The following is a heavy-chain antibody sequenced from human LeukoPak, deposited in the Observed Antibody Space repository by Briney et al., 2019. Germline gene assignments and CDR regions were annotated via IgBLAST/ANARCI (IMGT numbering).Heavy chain of an antibody. D-gene: IGHD3-22*01. V-gene: IGHV4-38-2*02. CDR1: GDSINNYY. CDR2: IYHSGST. Sequence: SETLSLTCTVSGDSINNYYWSWIRQPPGKGLEWIGNIYHSGSTYYNPSLKSRVTISVDTSKKQFSLKLSSVTAADTAVYYCARDYDSSAYYYHAFDIWGQGTMVTVSS. CDR3: ARDYDSSAYYYHAFDI. J-gene: IGHJ3*02.